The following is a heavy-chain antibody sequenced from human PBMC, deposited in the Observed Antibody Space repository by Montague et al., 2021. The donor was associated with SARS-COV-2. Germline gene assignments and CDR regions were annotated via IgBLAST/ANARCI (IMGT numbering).Heavy chain of an antibody. Sequence: TLSLTCTVSGGSIRSGSYYWSWIRQPAGKGLEWIGRIYSSGSTNYNPSLKSRVTMSVDTSKNQFSLKVSSVTAADTAVYYCAGDYGDYSYYYGLGVWGQGTTVTVSS. CDR3: AGDYGDYSYYYGLGV. CDR1: GGSIRSGSYY. J-gene: IGHJ6*02. CDR2: IYSSGST. D-gene: IGHD4-17*01. V-gene: IGHV4-61*02.